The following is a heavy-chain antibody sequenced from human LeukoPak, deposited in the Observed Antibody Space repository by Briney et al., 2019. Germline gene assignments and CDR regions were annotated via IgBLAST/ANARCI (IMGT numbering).Heavy chain of an antibody. V-gene: IGHV4-34*01. J-gene: IGHJ4*02. Sequence: SETLSLTCAVYGGSFSGYYWSWIRQPPGKGLEWVGEINHSGSTNYNPSLKSRVTMSVDKSKNQLSLKLSSVTAADTAMYYCARGAYHYGSGSYYFDYWGQGTLVTVSS. D-gene: IGHD3-10*01. CDR1: GGSFSGYY. CDR2: INHSGST. CDR3: ARGAYHYGSGSYYFDY.